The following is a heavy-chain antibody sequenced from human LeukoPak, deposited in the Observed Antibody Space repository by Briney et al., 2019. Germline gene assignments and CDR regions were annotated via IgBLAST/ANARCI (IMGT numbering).Heavy chain of an antibody. CDR2: IYYSGST. D-gene: IGHD5-18*01. J-gene: IGHJ4*02. V-gene: IGHV4-59*01. Sequence: SETLPLTCTVSGGSISSYYWSWIRQPPGKGLEWIGYIYYSGSTNYNPSLKSRVTISVDTSKNQFSLKLSSVTAADTAVYYCARAGYSYGYFFDYWGQGTLVTVSS. CDR1: GGSISSYY. CDR3: ARAGYSYGYFFDY.